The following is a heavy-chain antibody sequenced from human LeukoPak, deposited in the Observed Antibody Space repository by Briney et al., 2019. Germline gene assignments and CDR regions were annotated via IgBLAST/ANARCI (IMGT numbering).Heavy chain of an antibody. CDR2: INPNGGGT. Sequence: ASVKVSCKASGYTFTGYFMKWVRQAPGQGLEWMGWINPNGGGTNYAQKFQGRVTMTRDTSISTAYMELSGLRSDDTALYYCARWQEGSGTYYIDYWGQGTLVTVSS. D-gene: IGHD3-10*01. V-gene: IGHV1-2*02. J-gene: IGHJ4*02. CDR3: ARWQEGSGTYYIDY. CDR1: GYTFTGYF.